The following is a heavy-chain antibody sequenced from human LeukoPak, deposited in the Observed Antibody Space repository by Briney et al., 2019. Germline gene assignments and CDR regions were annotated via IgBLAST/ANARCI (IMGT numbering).Heavy chain of an antibody. CDR3: ARGSHGDHDY. D-gene: IGHD4-17*01. CDR1: GFTFSSYA. V-gene: IGHV3-23*01. J-gene: IGHJ4*02. CDR2: ITSSGGST. Sequence: SGGSLRLSFAASGFTFSSYAMSWVRQAPGKGLEWVSAITSSGGSTYYADSVKGRFTISRDNSKNTLYMQMSSLRADDTAVYYCARGSHGDHDYWGQGTLVTVSS.